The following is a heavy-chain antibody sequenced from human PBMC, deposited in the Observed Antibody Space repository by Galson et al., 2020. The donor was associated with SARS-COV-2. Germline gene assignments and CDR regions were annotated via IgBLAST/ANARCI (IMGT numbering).Heavy chain of an antibody. CDR2: ICMSKNT. J-gene: IGHJ5*02. D-gene: IGHD6-13*01. CDR3: ARDFTGSWPHRWFDP. CDR1: GASVNTYC. Sequence: ETSETLSLTCLVSGASVNTYCWSWIRQPAGRGLEWIGRICMSKNTNYNPSLQSRVTMSLDTYNNQVSLRLSSVTAADTAFYFCARDFTGSWPHRWFDPWGQGTLVTVSS. V-gene: IGHV4-4*07.